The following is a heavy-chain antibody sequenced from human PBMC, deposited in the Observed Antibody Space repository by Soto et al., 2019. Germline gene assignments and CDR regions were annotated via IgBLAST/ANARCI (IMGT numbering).Heavy chain of an antibody. Sequence: GGSLRLSCAASGFTFSSYGMHWVRQAPGKGLEWVAVIWYDGSNKYYADSVKGRFTISRDNSKNTLYLQMNSLRAEDTAVYYCARELYDFWSGYSNHYYYYYGMDVWGQGTTVTVSS. CDR2: IWYDGSNK. CDR3: ARELYDFWSGYSNHYYYYYGMDV. J-gene: IGHJ6*02. CDR1: GFTFSSYG. V-gene: IGHV3-33*01. D-gene: IGHD3-3*01.